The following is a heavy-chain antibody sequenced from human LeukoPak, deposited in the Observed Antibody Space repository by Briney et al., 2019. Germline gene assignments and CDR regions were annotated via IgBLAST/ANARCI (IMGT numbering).Heavy chain of an antibody. J-gene: IGHJ4*02. V-gene: IGHV1-69*13. CDR2: IIPIFDTG. Sequence: ASVKVSCKASGYTFSSYAISWVRQAPGQGLEWMGGIIPIFDTGNYAQKFQGRLTITADESTSTAYMELSSLRSEDTAVYYCARTYYYDSSGYYFDYWGQGTLVTVSS. CDR3: ARTYYYDSSGYYFDY. D-gene: IGHD3-22*01. CDR1: GYTFSSYA.